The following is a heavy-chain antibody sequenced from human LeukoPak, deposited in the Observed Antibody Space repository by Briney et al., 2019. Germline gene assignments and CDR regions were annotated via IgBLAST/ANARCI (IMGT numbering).Heavy chain of an antibody. V-gene: IGHV4-39*01. Sequence: SETPSLTCTVSGGSISSSSYYWGWIRQPPGKGLEWIGSIYYSGSTYYNPSLKSRVTISVDTSKNQFSLKLSSVTAADTAVYYCARLVRSGWYPDYWGQGTLVTVSS. CDR3: ARLVRSGWYPDY. D-gene: IGHD6-19*01. CDR2: IYYSGST. J-gene: IGHJ4*02. CDR1: GGSISSSSYY.